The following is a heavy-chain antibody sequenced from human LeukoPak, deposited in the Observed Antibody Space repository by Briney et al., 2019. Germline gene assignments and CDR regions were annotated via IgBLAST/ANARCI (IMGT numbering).Heavy chain of an antibody. Sequence: GGSLRLSCAASGFTFSSYAMHWVRQAPGKGLEWVAVISYDGSNKYYADSVKGRFTISRDNSKNTLYLQMNSLRAEDTAVYYCARDGTVTLHDPRSVAGPSGYYYGMDVWGQGTTVTVSS. J-gene: IGHJ6*02. D-gene: IGHD6-19*01. V-gene: IGHV3-30-3*01. CDR3: ARDGTVTLHDPRSVAGPSGYYYGMDV. CDR1: GFTFSSYA. CDR2: ISYDGSNK.